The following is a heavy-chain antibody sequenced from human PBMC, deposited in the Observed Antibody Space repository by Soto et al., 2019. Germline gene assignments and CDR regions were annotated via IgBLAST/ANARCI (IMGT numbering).Heavy chain of an antibody. Sequence: ASVKVSCKASGYTFTSYAMHWVRQAPGQRLEWMGWINAGNGNTKYSQKFQGRVTITRDTSASTAYMELSSLRSEDTAVYYCAREWQWLVHYYYYGMDVWGQGTAVTVSS. V-gene: IGHV1-3*01. CDR1: GYTFTSYA. CDR2: INAGNGNT. J-gene: IGHJ6*02. CDR3: AREWQWLVHYYYYGMDV. D-gene: IGHD6-19*01.